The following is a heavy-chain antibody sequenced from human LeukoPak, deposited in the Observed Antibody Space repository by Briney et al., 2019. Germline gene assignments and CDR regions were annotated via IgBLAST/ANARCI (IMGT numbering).Heavy chain of an antibody. J-gene: IGHJ4*02. CDR2: IRYDGSNK. CDR3: AKDSLPYDFWSGYYTGYGVTQIDY. V-gene: IGHV3-30*02. Sequence: GGSLRLSCAASGFTFSSYGMHWGRQAPGKGLEWVAFIRYDGSNKYYADSVKGRFTISRDNSKNTLYLQMNSLRAEDTAVYYCAKDSLPYDFWSGYYTGYGVTQIDYWGQGTLVTVSS. CDR1: GFTFSSYG. D-gene: IGHD3-3*01.